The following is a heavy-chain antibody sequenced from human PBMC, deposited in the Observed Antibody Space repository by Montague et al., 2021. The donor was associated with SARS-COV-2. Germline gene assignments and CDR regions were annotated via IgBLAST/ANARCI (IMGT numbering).Heavy chain of an antibody. Sequence: SETLSLTCIVSGSSVRSYYWSWIRQPPGKGLEWIGYVYYNGNTXXXPSXKSRIILSVDTSKNHFSLKVSSVTAADTAVYYCARGSKWSHYFDYWGQGTLVTVSS. V-gene: IGHV4-59*02. CDR2: VYYNGNT. CDR3: ARGSKWSHYFDY. J-gene: IGHJ4*02. D-gene: IGHD2-15*01. CDR1: GSSVRSYY.